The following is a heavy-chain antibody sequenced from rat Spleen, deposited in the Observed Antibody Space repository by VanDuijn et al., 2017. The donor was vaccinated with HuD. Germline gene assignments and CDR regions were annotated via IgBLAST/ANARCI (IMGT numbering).Heavy chain of an antibody. CDR1: GFSLTSYG. V-gene: IGHV2-77*01. D-gene: IGHD1-10*01. Sequence: QVQMKETGPGLVQTTQTLSVTCTVSGFSLTSYGVHWVRQAPGKGLEWMGIIWGDGSTNYNSALKSRLSISRDTSKSQVFLTMNSLQTDDTAVYYCAEMTTWGWGQGVMVTVSS. CDR3: AEMTTWG. CDR2: IWGDGST. J-gene: IGHJ2*01.